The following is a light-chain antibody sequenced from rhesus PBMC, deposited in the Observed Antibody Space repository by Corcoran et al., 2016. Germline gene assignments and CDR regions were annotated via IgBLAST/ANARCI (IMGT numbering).Light chain of an antibody. CDR3: QHVYGITPT. V-gene: IGKV1-25*01. CDR2: KAL. CDR1: QAMCNN. J-gene: IGKJ1*01. Sequence: DIQMTQSPSSLSASVGDRVTITCQASQAMCNNLAWYQQKPGKVPKLLINKALTLQSWVPSWFSGSGSGTDFTLTISGIQPEEFAAYYCQHVYGITPTFSQGTKVKIK.